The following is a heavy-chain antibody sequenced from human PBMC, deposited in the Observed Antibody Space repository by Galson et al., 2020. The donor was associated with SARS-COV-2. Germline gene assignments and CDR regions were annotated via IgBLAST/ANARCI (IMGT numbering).Heavy chain of an antibody. V-gene: IGHV3-11*01. J-gene: IGHJ4*02. D-gene: IGHD3-3*01. Sequence: GGSLRLSCAASGFTFSDYYMSWIRQAPGKGLEWVSYISSGGAFVYYADSVKGRFTISRDNAKNSLSLQMNSLRAEDSAVYFCARGWSATYFDYWGQGTLVTVSS. CDR1: GFTFSDYY. CDR2: ISSGGAFV. CDR3: ARGWSATYFDY.